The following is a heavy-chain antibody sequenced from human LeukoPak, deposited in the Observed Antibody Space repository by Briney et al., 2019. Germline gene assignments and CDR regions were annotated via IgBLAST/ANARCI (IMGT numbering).Heavy chain of an antibody. CDR2: IIPIFGTA. CDR1: GGTFSSYA. V-gene: IGHV1-69*13. D-gene: IGHD6-19*01. Sequence: ASVKVSCKASGGTFSSYAISWVRQAPGQGLEWMGGIIPIFGTANYAQKFQGRVTITADESTSTAYMELSSLRSEDTAVYYCARVPGIAVAGYYYYYYGMDVWGQGTTVTVSS. CDR3: ARVPGIAVAGYYYYYYGMDV. J-gene: IGHJ6*02.